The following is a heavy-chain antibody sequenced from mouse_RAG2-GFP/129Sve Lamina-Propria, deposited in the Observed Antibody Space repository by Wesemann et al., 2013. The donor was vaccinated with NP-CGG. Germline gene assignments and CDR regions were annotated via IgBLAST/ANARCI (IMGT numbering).Heavy chain of an antibody. CDR3: ATGTDYYAMDY. J-gene: IGHJ4*01. D-gene: IGHD4-1*01. CDR2: GAT. Sequence: GATSYNQKFKGKATLTVDKSSSTAYMQLNSLTSEDSAVYYCATGTDYYAMDYWGQGTSVTVSS. V-gene: IGHV1-39*01.